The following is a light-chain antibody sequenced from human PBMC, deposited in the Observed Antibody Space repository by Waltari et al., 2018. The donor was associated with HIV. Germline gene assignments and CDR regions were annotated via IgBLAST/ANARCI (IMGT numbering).Light chain of an antibody. CDR2: EVS. CDR1: SSDVGGYHL. Sequence: QSALTQPASVSGPPGQSLTLSRTGTSSDVGGYHLASWYQQHPGKAPKLMIYEVSKRPSGVSNRFSGSKSGNTASLTISGLQAEDEADYYCCAYAGSTTYVIFGGGTKLTVL. V-gene: IGLV2-23*02. CDR3: CAYAGSTTYVI. J-gene: IGLJ2*01.